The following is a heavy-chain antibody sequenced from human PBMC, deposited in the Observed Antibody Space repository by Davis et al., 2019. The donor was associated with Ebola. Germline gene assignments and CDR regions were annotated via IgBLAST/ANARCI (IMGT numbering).Heavy chain of an antibody. Sequence: GESLKISCSPSGFSFSDAWMSWVRQGPGKGLVWVSRIKRDGSETIYADSVKGRFTISRDNAKNTVYLQMNSLRVEDTGVYYCARDFDWGSGYWGQGTLVTVSS. CDR2: IKRDGSET. J-gene: IGHJ4*02. CDR3: ARDFDWGSGY. D-gene: IGHD7-27*01. V-gene: IGHV3-74*01. CDR1: GFSFSDAW.